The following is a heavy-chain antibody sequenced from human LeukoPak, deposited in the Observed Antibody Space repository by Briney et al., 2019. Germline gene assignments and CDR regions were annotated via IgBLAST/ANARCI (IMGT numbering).Heavy chain of an antibody. Sequence: TGRSLRLSCAASGFTFSSYGMHWVRQAPGKGLEWVAVIWYDGSNKYYADSVKGRFTISRDNSKNTLYLQMNSLRAEDTAVYYCAREGNSGYDHEDYFDYWGQGTLVTVSS. CDR1: GFTFSSYG. CDR2: IWYDGSNK. D-gene: IGHD5-12*01. J-gene: IGHJ4*02. V-gene: IGHV3-33*01. CDR3: AREGNSGYDHEDYFDY.